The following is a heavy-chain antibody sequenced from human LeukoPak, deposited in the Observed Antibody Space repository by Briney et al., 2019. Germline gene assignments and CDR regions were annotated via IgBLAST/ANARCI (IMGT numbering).Heavy chain of an antibody. Sequence: GGSLRLSCAASGFTFSSYSMNWVRQAPGKGLEWVSYISSSSSTIYYADSVKSRFTISRDNAKNSLYLQMNSLRAEDTAVYYCARDEYCSGGSCYFGIDPWGQGTLVTVSS. J-gene: IGHJ5*02. V-gene: IGHV3-48*01. D-gene: IGHD2-15*01. CDR1: GFTFSSYS. CDR2: ISSSSSTI. CDR3: ARDEYCSGGSCYFGIDP.